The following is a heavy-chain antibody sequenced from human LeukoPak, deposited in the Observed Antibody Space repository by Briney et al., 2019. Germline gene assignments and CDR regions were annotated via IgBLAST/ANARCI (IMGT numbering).Heavy chain of an antibody. V-gene: IGHV6-1*01. CDR1: GDSLSSNSAT. D-gene: IGHD4-23*01. J-gene: IGHJ5*02. CDR2: TYYRDKWHN. CDR3: SRVQTQSGWFDP. Sequence: SQTLSLTSAISGDSLSSNSATWNWIRQSPSRGLECLGRTYYRDKWHNDYAASVKGRITINSDTSKTQFSLEVSSVTPEDTAVYYCSRVQTQSGWFDPWGQGTLVTVSS.